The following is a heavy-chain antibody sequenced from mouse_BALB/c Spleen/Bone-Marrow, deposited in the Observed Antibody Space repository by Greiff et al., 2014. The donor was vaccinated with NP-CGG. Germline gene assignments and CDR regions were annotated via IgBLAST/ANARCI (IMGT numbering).Heavy chain of an antibody. CDR1: GFTFSSFG. CDR3: ARRYRYDYFDY. J-gene: IGHJ2*01. CDR2: ISSGSSTI. V-gene: IGHV5-17*02. D-gene: IGHD2-14*01. Sequence: EVQGVESGGGLAQPGGSRKLSCAASGFTFSSFGVHWVRQAPEKGLEWVAYISSGSSTIYYADTVKGRFTISRDNPKNTLFLEMTSLRSEDTAKYYCARRYRYDYFDYWGQGTTLTASS.